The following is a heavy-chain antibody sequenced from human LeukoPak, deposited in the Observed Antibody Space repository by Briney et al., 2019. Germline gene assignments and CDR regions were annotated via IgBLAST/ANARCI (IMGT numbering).Heavy chain of an antibody. CDR2: MNPNSGNT. Sequence: ASVKASCKASGYTFTSYDINWVRQATGQGLEWMGWMNPNSGNTGYAQKFQGRVTMTRNTSISTAYMELSSLRSEDTAVYYCAREGFKAGDSSGYHGGPGFDPWGQGTLVTVSS. CDR3: AREGFKAGDSSGYHGGPGFDP. J-gene: IGHJ5*02. V-gene: IGHV1-8*01. D-gene: IGHD3-22*01. CDR1: GYTFTSYD.